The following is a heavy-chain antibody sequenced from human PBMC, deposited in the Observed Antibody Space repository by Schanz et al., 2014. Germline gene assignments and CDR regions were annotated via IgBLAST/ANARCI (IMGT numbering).Heavy chain of an antibody. Sequence: EVQLVESGGGLVKPGGSLRLSCATSGLTFTSAWLHWVRQDPGKGLVWVARINSVGSNTDYADSVTGRFTISRDNAKNTLYLQMNTLRAEDTAGYDCARKMKLGVYGGKGHDSLDIWGEGTMVTVAS. CDR3: ARKMKLGVYGGKGHDSLDI. CDR1: GLTFTSAW. V-gene: IGHV3-74*02. CDR2: INSVGSNT. J-gene: IGHJ3*02. D-gene: IGHD4-17*01.